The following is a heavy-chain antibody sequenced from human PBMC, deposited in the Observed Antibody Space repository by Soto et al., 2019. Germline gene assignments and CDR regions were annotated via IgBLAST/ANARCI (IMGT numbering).Heavy chain of an antibody. D-gene: IGHD3-22*01. CDR2: INAGNGNT. Sequence: ASVKVSCKASGYTFTSYAMHWVRQAPGQRLEWMGWINAGNGNTKYSQKFQGRVTITRDTSASTAYMELSSLRSEDTAVYYCVRGLYYYDSSGPRNNAFDIGGQGTMVTVPS. CDR1: GYTFTSYA. V-gene: IGHV1-3*01. J-gene: IGHJ3*02. CDR3: VRGLYYYDSSGPRNNAFDI.